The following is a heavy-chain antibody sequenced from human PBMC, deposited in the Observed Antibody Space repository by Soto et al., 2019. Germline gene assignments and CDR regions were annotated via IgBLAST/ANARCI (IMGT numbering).Heavy chain of an antibody. V-gene: IGHV2-5*01. Sequence: QITLEESGPMLLNPTQTLTLTCTFSGFSLDTSGVGVGWIRQPPGKALEWLALIFWNDDKRYSPSLKSRLSITKDTSKNQVVLTMTNMDLVDTATYHCAHSFPSSPNYYDSSASSWWFDPWGQGTLVTVSS. D-gene: IGHD3-22*01. CDR2: IFWNDDK. CDR3: AHSFPSSPNYYDSSASSWWFDP. CDR1: GFSLDTSGVG. J-gene: IGHJ5*02.